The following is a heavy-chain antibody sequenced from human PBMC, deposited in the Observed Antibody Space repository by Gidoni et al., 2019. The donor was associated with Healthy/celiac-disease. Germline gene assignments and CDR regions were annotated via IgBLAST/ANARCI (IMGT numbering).Heavy chain of an antibody. D-gene: IGHD5-18*01. Sequence: AASGFTFGDYAMSWFRQAPGKGLEWVGFIRSKAYGGTTEYAASVKGRFTISRDDSKSIAYLQMNSLKTEDTAVYYCTRPLAYTAMESYYFDYWGQGTLVTVSS. CDR2: IRSKAYGGTT. CDR1: GFTFGDYA. CDR3: TRPLAYTAMESYYFDY. V-gene: IGHV3-49*03. J-gene: IGHJ4*02.